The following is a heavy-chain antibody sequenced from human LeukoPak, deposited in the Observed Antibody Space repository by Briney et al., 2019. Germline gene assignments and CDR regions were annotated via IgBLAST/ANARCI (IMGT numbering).Heavy chain of an antibody. J-gene: IGHJ6*03. CDR3: ARQGVSQLGVYYYMDV. CDR2: IYYSGST. Sequence: PSETLSLTCTVSGGSISSYYWSWIRQPPGKGLEWIGYIYYSGSTNYNPSLKSRVTISVDTSKNQFSLKLSSVTAADTAVYYCARQGVSQLGVYYYMDVWGKGTTVTVSS. V-gene: IGHV4-59*08. CDR1: GGSISSYY. D-gene: IGHD6-6*01.